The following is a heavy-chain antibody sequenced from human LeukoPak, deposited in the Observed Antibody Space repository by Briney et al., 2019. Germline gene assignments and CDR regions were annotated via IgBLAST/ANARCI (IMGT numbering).Heavy chain of an antibody. D-gene: IGHD6-6*01. J-gene: IGHJ6*03. CDR2: IIPIFGTA. CDR3: ATKIAGQLLVGSYYYYYMDV. Sequence: SVKVSCKASGGTFSSYAISWVRQAPGQGLEWMGGIIPIFGTANYAQKFQGRVTITADKSTSTAYMELGSLRSEDTAVYYCATKIAGQLLVGSYYYYYMDVWGKGTTVTVSS. CDR1: GGTFSSYA. V-gene: IGHV1-69*06.